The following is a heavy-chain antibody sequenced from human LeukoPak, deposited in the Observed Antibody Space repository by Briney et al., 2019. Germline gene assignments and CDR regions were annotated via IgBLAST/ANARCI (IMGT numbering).Heavy chain of an antibody. D-gene: IGHD6-19*01. CDR1: GFTFSSYG. CDR2: ISYDGSNK. CDR3: AKDVVAGDFYYYYGMDV. Sequence: GGSLRLSCAASGFTFSSYGMHWVRQAPGKGLEWVAVISYDGSNKYYADSVKGRFTISRDNSKNTLYLQMNSLRAEDTAVYYCAKDVVAGDFYYYYGMDVWGQGTTVTVSS. J-gene: IGHJ6*02. V-gene: IGHV3-30*18.